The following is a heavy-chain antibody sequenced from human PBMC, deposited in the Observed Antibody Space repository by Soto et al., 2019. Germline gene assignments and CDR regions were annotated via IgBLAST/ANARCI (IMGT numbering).Heavy chain of an antibody. V-gene: IGHV3-30-3*01. J-gene: IGHJ6*02. Sequence: GGSLRLSCAASGFTFSSYAMHWVRQAPDKGLEWVAVISHDGSNKYYADSVKGRFTFSRDNSKNTLFLQMNSLRTEDTAVYYCARVGSTSYYGSGSYRGYYYYGMDVWGQGTTVTVSS. D-gene: IGHD3-10*01. CDR2: ISHDGSNK. CDR3: ARVGSTSYYGSGSYRGYYYYGMDV. CDR1: GFTFSSYA.